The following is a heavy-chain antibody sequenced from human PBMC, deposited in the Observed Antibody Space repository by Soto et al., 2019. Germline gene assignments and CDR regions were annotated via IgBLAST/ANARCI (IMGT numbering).Heavy chain of an antibody. CDR3: ASGASYDFWSGYYPDY. J-gene: IGHJ4*02. D-gene: IGHD3-3*01. CDR2: IWYDGSNK. Sequence: QVQLVESGGGVVQPGRSLRLSCAASGFTFSSYGMHWVRQAPGKGLEWVAVIWYDGSNKYYADSVKGRFTISRDNSKNTLYLQMNSLRAEDTAVYYCASGASYDFWSGYYPDYWGQGTLVTVSS. CDR1: GFTFSSYG. V-gene: IGHV3-33*01.